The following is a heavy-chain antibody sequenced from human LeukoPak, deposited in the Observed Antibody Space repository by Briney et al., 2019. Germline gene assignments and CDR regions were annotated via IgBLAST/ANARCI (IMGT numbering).Heavy chain of an antibody. CDR2: IYYSGRT. J-gene: IGHJ4*02. V-gene: IGHV4-39*01. CDR3: ARHRTAINKYGPYDAFDI. CDR1: GVSINSGDYY. Sequence: SETLSLTCTVSGVSINSGDYYRGWIRQPPGKGLEWIGTIYYSGRTYYNPPLKSRVTISEDTSKNQFSLKLTSVTAADTAIYYCARHRTAINKYGPYDAFDIWGQGSLVTVTA. D-gene: IGHD3-22*01.